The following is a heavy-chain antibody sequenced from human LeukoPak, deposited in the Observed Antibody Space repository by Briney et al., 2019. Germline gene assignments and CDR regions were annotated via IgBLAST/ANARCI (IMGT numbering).Heavy chain of an antibody. V-gene: IGHV4-4*09. CDR1: GGSISSYY. CDR3: ARRTLFEDAFDI. D-gene: IGHD3-3*01. J-gene: IGHJ3*02. Sequence: SETLSLTCTVSGGSISSYYWSWIRQPPGKGLEWIGYIYTSGSTNYNPSLKSRVTISVDTSKNQFSLKLSSVTAADTAVYYCARRTLFEDAFDIWGQGTMVTVSS. CDR2: IYTSGST.